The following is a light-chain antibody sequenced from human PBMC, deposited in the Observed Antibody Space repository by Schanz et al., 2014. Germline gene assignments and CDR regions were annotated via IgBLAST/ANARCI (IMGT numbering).Light chain of an antibody. CDR1: QSVSTY. Sequence: EIVLTQSPATLSLSPGERATLSCRASQSVSTYLAWYQQKPGQAPRLLIYGASSRATGIPDRFSASGSGTEFTLTISTLQPDDFATYYCQQYNTNSLFTFGPGTKVDI. CDR3: QQYNTNSLFT. CDR2: GAS. V-gene: IGKV3D-15*01. J-gene: IGKJ3*01.